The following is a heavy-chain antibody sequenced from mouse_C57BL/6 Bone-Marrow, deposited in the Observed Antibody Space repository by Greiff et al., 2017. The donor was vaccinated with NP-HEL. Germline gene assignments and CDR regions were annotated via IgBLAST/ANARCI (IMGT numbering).Heavy chain of an antibody. D-gene: IGHD2-3*01. J-gene: IGHJ2*01. Sequence: EVQVVESGGGLVQPKGSLKLSCAASGFSFNTYAMNWVRQAPGKGLEWVARIRSKSNNYATYYADSVKDRFTISRDDSESMLYLQMNNLKTEDTAMYYCVILKDGYLDYWGQGTTLTVSS. CDR2: IRSKSNNYAT. CDR1: GFSFNTYA. V-gene: IGHV10-1*01. CDR3: VILKDGYLDY.